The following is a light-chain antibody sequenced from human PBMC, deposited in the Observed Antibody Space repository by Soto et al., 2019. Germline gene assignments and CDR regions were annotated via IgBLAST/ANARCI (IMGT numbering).Light chain of an antibody. Sequence: DIQMTQSPSSLSASVGARVTITCRASENIGSHLNWYQQKPGQAPKALIYAVSSLQSGVPSRFXGRGSGTDFTLTISTLQPEDISTYYCQQSYSAPHFTFGPGTKVDIK. CDR2: AVS. CDR1: ENIGSH. CDR3: QQSYSAPHFT. V-gene: IGKV1-39*01. J-gene: IGKJ3*01.